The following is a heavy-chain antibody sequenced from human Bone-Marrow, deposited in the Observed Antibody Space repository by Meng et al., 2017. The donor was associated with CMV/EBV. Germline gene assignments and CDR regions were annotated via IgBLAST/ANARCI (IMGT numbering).Heavy chain of an antibody. D-gene: IGHD2-2*01. J-gene: IGHJ6*02. CDR1: GGTFSSYT. V-gene: IGHV1-69*04. Sequence: SVTVSCKASGGTFSSYTISWVRQAPGQGLEWMGRIIPILGIANYAQKFQGRVTITADKSTSTAYMELSSLRSEDTAVYYCARDRYCSSTSCYFLYYYGMDVWGQGTTVTVSS. CDR3: ARDRYCSSTSCYFLYYYGMDV. CDR2: IIPILGIA.